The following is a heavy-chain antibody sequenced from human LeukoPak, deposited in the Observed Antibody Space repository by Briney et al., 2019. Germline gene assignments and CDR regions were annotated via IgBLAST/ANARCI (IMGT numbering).Heavy chain of an antibody. V-gene: IGHV4-59*01. CDR2: IYYSGST. CDR3: ARALYYYGSGSSPFDY. D-gene: IGHD3-10*01. J-gene: IGHJ4*02. Sequence: PSETLSLTCTVPGGSISSYYWSWIRQPPGKGLEWIGYIYYSGSTNYNPSLKSRVTISVDTSKNQFSLKLSSVTAADTAVYYCARALYYYGSGSSPFDYWGQGTLVTVSS. CDR1: GGSISSYY.